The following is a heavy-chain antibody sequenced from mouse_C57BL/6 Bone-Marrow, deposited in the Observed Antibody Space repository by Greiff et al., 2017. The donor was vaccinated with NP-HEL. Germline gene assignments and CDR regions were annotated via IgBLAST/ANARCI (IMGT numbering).Heavy chain of an antibody. V-gene: IGHV5-6*02. J-gene: IGHJ3*01. CDR2: ISSGGSYT. Sequence: EVMLVESGGDLVKPGGSLKLSCAASGFTFSSYGMSWVRQTPDKRLEWVATISSGGSYTYYPDSVKGRFTISRDNAKNTLYLQMSSLKSEDTAMYYCARPAYSNYLAWFAYWGQGTLVTVSA. CDR3: ARPAYSNYLAWFAY. CDR1: GFTFSSYG. D-gene: IGHD2-5*01.